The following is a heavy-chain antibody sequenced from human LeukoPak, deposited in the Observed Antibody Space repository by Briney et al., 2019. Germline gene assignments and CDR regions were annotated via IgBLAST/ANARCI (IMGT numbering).Heavy chain of an antibody. J-gene: IGHJ4*02. CDR1: GGSISSYY. V-gene: IGHV4-4*07. CDR2: IYTSGST. D-gene: IGHD3-3*01. Sequence: SETLSLTCTVSGGSISSYYWSWIRQPAGKGLEWIGSIYTSGSTNYNPSLKSRVTMSVDTSKNQFSLKLSSVTAADTAVYYCARLGSAYYEYYFDYWGQGTLVTVSS. CDR3: ARLGSAYYEYYFDY.